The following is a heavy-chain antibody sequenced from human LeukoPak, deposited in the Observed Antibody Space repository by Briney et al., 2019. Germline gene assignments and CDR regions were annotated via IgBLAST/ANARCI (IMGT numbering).Heavy chain of an antibody. V-gene: IGHV3-23*01. J-gene: IGHJ4*02. CDR2: ISGSGGST. Sequence: GGSLRLSCAASGFTFSSYAMSWVRQAPGKGLEWVSAISGSGGSTYYADSVKGRFTISRDNSKNTLYLQMNSLRAKDTAVYYCAKDRSDYDYVWGSYRFANALFDYWGQGTLVTVSS. CDR3: AKDRSDYDYVWGSYRFANALFDY. CDR1: GFTFSSYA. D-gene: IGHD3-16*02.